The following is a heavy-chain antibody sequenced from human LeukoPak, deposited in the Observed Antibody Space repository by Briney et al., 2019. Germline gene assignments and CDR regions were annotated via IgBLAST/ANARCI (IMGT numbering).Heavy chain of an antibody. Sequence: GGSLRLSCVASGFTLSPYWMTWVRQAPGKGLEWVANIKQDGSEKNYVDSVKGRFTISRDNAKNSLFLQMNRLRAEDTAVHYCARGLWNFASWGQGTLVTVSS. CDR1: GFTLSPYW. J-gene: IGHJ4*02. V-gene: IGHV3-7*01. CDR3: ARGLWNFAS. D-gene: IGHD3-3*01. CDR2: IKQDGSEK.